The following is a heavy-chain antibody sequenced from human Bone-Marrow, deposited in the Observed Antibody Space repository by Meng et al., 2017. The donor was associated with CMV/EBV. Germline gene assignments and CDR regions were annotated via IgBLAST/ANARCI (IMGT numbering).Heavy chain of an antibody. Sequence: GGSLRLSCAASGFTFSSYSMNWVRQAPGKGLEWVSSISSSSSYIYYADSVKGRFTISRDNAKNSLYLQMNSLRAEDTAVYYCAREVDCSSTSCYEGGWFDPWGQGTLVTVSS. V-gene: IGHV3-21*01. CDR3: AREVDCSSTSCYEGGWFDP. CDR1: GFTFSSYS. CDR2: ISSSSSYI. D-gene: IGHD2-2*01. J-gene: IGHJ5*02.